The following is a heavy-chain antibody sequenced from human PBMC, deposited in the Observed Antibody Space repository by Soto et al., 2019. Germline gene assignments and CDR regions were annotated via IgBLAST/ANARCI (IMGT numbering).Heavy chain of an antibody. D-gene: IGHD3-10*01. CDR1: GDSVSSYSAA. CDR3: VRDXXXXXGWFDP. V-gene: IGHV6-1*01. CDR2: TDXRSRFXX. J-gene: IGHJ5*02. Sequence: SQTLSLTCAISGDSVSSYSAAXNWIRQSPSGGLEWLGRTDXRSRFXXXYAESVKSRIIINPDTSXXQFSLQLKSVTPEDTAVYYCVRDXXXXXGWFDPWGQGTPVTVSS.